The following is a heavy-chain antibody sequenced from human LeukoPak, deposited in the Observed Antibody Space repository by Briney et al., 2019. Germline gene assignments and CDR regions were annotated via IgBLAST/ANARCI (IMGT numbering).Heavy chain of an antibody. J-gene: IGHJ4*02. CDR2: VYYGGNT. CDR1: GGSISRSSYY. D-gene: IGHD3-16*02. CDR3: ARDKDYDYVWGSYRFFDY. V-gene: IGHV4-39*07. Sequence: SETLSLTCSVSGGSISRSSYYWGWIRQPPGKGPEWIGSVYYGGNTYYNPSLKSRVTISVDTSKNQFSLKLSSVTAADTAVYYCARDKDYDYVWGSYRFFDYWGQGTLVTVSS.